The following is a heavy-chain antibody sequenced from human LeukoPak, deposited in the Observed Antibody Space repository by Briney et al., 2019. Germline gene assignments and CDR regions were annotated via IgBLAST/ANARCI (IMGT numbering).Heavy chain of an antibody. V-gene: IGHV4-34*01. CDR1: GGSISSYY. CDR2: INHSGST. CDR3: ARSAYWGYFDY. J-gene: IGHJ4*02. Sequence: SETLSLTCTVSGGSISSYYWSWIRQSPGKGLEWIGEINHSGSTNYNPSLKSRVTISVDTSKNQFSLKLSSVTAADTAVYYCARSAYWGYFDYWGQGTLVSVSS. D-gene: IGHD7-27*01.